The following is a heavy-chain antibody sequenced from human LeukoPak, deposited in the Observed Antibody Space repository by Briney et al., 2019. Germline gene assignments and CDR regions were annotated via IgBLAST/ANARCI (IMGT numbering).Heavy chain of an antibody. CDR1: GCTFSSYS. D-gene: IGHD1-14*01. J-gene: IGHJ4*02. CDR3: AKDPRGSGVRDKTGSYFDY. Sequence: GGALRLSCAAAGCTFSSYSMSWVRQAPGKGLEGVSGISGSGGSTYYADSVKGRFTISRDNSKNTLYLQMNSLRAEDTAVYYSAKDPRGSGVRDKTGSYFDYWGQGTLVTVSS. V-gene: IGHV3-23*01. CDR2: ISGSGGST.